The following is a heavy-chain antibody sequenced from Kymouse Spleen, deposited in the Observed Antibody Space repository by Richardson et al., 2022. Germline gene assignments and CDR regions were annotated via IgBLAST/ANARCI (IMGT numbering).Heavy chain of an antibody. CDR3: ARDYYGSGSYDPHYYGMDV. CDR2: IWYDGSNK. J-gene: IGHJ6*02. D-gene: IGHD3-10*01. Sequence: QVQLVESGGGVVQPGRSLRLSCAASGFTFSSYGMHWVRQAPGKGLEWVAVIWYDGSNKYYADSVKGRFTISRDNSKNTLYLQMNSLRAEDTAVYYCARDYYGSGSYDPHYYGMDVWGQGTTVTVSS. V-gene: IGHV3-33*01. CDR1: GFTFSSYG.